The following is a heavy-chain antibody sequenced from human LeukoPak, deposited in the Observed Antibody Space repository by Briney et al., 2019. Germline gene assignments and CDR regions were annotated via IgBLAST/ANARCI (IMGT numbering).Heavy chain of an antibody. J-gene: IGHJ4*02. CDR1: GFTFSSYS. V-gene: IGHV3-21*01. D-gene: IGHD5-12*01. CDR2: ISSSSSYI. CDR3: ARGRYSGYDYQGYGSL. Sequence: GGSLRLSCAASGFTFSSYSMNWVRQAPGKGLEWVSSISSSSSYIYYADSVKGRFTISRDNAKNSLYLQMNSLRAEDTAVYYCARGRYSGYDYQGYGSLWGQGTLVTVSS.